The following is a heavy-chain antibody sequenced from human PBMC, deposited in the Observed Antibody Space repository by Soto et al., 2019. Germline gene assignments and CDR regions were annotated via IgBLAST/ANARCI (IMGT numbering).Heavy chain of an antibody. CDR2: IKYDRSNK. Sequence: PGGSLRLSCAASGFTFSSYGMHWVRQAPGKGLEWVAIIKYDRSNKYYVDSVKGRFTISRDNAKNSLYLQMNSLRAEDTAVYYCARWNSYGYYFDYWGQGTLVTVSS. V-gene: IGHV3-33*01. CDR1: GFTFSSYG. D-gene: IGHD5-18*01. CDR3: ARWNSYGYYFDY. J-gene: IGHJ4*02.